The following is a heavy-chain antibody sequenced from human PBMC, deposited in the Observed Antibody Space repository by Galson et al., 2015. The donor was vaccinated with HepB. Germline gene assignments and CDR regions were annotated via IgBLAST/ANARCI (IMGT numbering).Heavy chain of an antibody. CDR1: GFTFSIQT. J-gene: IGHJ6*02. CDR3: ETSDYYDSSGYYPSGMDV. D-gene: IGHD3-22*01. V-gene: IGHV3-69-1*02. Sequence: SLRLSSAASGFTFSIQTMNWVRQAPGKGLEWVSSISSSSHIYYADSVKGRFTVSRDNAKKSLYLEMNSLRAEDTAVYYCETSDYYDSSGYYPSGMDVWGQGTTVTVSS. CDR2: ISSSSHI.